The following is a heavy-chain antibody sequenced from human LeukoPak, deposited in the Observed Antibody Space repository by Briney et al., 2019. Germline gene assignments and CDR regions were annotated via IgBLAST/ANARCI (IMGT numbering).Heavy chain of an antibody. CDR2: IYTSGST. Sequence: PSQTLSLTCTVSGGSISSGSYYWSWIRQPAGKGLEWIGRIYTSGSTNYNPSLKSRVTISVDTSKNQFSLKLSSVTAADTAVYYCARDLAGYSSSWYDYWGQGTLVTVSS. CDR1: GGSISSGSYY. D-gene: IGHD6-13*01. CDR3: ARDLAGYSSSWYDY. V-gene: IGHV4-61*02. J-gene: IGHJ4*02.